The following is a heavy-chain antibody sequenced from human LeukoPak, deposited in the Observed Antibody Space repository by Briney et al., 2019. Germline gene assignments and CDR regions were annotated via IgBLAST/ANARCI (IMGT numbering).Heavy chain of an antibody. CDR2: IFHNGNT. CDR1: GYPISSDYY. J-gene: IGHJ4*02. Sequence: PSETLSLTCTVSGYPISSDYYWGWIRQPPGKGLEWIGNIFHNGNTYYNPSLKSRVAISVDASKNQFSLKLSSVTAADTAVYYCARQGGYSSSPDYWGQGTLVTVPS. CDR3: ARQGGYSSSPDY. D-gene: IGHD6-13*01. V-gene: IGHV4-38-2*02.